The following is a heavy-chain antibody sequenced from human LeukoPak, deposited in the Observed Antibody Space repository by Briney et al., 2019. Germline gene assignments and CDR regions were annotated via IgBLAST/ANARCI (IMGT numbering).Heavy chain of an antibody. CDR3: ARGGLWFGELLRGNWFDP. CDR1: GFTFSSYA. D-gene: IGHD3-10*01. J-gene: IGHJ5*02. V-gene: IGHV3-30-3*01. CDR2: ISYDGSNK. Sequence: PGGSLRLSCAASGFTFSSYAMHWVRQAPGKGLEWVAVISYDGSNKYYADSVKGRFTISRDNSKNTLYLQMNSLRAEDTAVYYCARGGLWFGELLRGNWFDPWGQGTLVTVSS.